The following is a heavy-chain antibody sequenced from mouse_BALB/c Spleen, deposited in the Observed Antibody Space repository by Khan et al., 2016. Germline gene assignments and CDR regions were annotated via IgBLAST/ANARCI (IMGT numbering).Heavy chain of an antibody. J-gene: IGHJ2*01. CDR3: ARGGNGGFAY. CDR1: GYSITSGYY. CDR2: ISYDGSN. V-gene: IGHV3-6*02. D-gene: IGHD1-1*02. Sequence: EVQLVESGPGLVKPSQSLSLTCSVTGYSITSGYYWNWIRQFPGNKLEWMGYISYDGSNNYNPSLKNRISITRDTSKNQFFLKLNSVTTEDTATYYCARGGNGGFAYWGQGTTLTVSS.